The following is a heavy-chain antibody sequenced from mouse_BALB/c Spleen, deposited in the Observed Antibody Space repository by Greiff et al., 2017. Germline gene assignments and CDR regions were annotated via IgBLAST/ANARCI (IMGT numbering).Heavy chain of an antibody. J-gene: IGHJ4*01. V-gene: IGHV2-2*02. D-gene: IGHD2-3*01. CDR3: ARGGGGYYVYYAMDY. Sequence: VQLVESGPGLVQPSQSLSITCTVSGFSLTSYGVHWVRQSPGKGLEWLGVIWSGGSTDYNAAFIYRLSISKDNSKSQVFFKMNSLQANDTAIYYCARGGGGYYVYYAMDYWGQGTSVTVSS. CDR1: GFSLTSYG. CDR2: IWSGGST.